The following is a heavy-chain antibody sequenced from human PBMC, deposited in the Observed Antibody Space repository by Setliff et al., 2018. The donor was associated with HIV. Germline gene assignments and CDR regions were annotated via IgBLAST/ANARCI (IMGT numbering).Heavy chain of an antibody. CDR2: INPSGGSA. V-gene: IGHV1-46*01. J-gene: IGHJ3*02. Sequence: ASVKVSCKASGYTFTSYYLHWVRQAPGQGLEWMGMINPSGGSASYAQKFQGRVTMSRDTSTSTVYMELSSLRSEDTAVYYCARDYFDSSAYHYGFGAFDIWGQGAMVTV. CDR3: ARDYFDSSAYHYGFGAFDI. CDR1: GYTFTSYY. D-gene: IGHD3-22*01.